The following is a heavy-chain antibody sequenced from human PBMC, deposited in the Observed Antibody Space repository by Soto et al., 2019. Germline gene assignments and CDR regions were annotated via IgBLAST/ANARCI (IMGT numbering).Heavy chain of an antibody. J-gene: IGHJ6*02. V-gene: IGHV1-69*06. CDR3: ARHPGYRYGYGPLGEDYYGMDV. CDR1: GGTFSSYA. Sequence: QVQLVQSGAEVKKPGSSVKVSCKASGGTFSSYAISWVRQAPGQGLEWMGGIIPIFGTANYAQKFQGRVTITADKSKSTAYMALSSLSSEATAVYYCARHPGYRYGYGPLGEDYYGMDVWSQGTTVTVSS. CDR2: IIPIFGTA. D-gene: IGHD5-18*01.